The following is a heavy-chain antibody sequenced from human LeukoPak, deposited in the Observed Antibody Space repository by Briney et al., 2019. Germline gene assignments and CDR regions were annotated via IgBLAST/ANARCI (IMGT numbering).Heavy chain of an antibody. Sequence: SETLSLTCTVSGGSISSYYWSWIRQPPGKGLEWIAYIYYSGSTNYNPSLKSRVTISVDTSKNQFSLKLSSVTAADTAVYYCARHSDYYYGSGTTDYWGQGTLVTVSS. CDR1: GGSISSYY. CDR2: IYYSGST. CDR3: ARHSDYYYGSGTTDY. D-gene: IGHD3-10*01. V-gene: IGHV4-59*08. J-gene: IGHJ4*02.